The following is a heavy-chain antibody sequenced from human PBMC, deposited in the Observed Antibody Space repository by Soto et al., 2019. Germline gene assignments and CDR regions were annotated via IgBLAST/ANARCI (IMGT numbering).Heavy chain of an antibody. CDR3: ARDKITGLFDY. Sequence: QVQLQQWGAGLLKPSETLSLTCAVYGGSFNGYYWTWIRQPPGTGLEWIGEINHSGSTNYNPSLKSRVTISVDTSKNQFSLKLTSVTAADTAVYYCARDKITGLFDYWGQGTRVNVSS. CDR1: GGSFNGYY. J-gene: IGHJ4*02. CDR2: INHSGST. V-gene: IGHV4-34*01. D-gene: IGHD2-8*02.